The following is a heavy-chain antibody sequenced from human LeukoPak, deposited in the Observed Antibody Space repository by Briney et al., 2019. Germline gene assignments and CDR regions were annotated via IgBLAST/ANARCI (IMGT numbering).Heavy chain of an antibody. CDR1: GYTFTSYG. D-gene: IGHD5-18*01. Sequence: ASVKVSCKASGYTFTSYGISWVRQAPGQGLEWMGWISAYNGNTNYAQKLQGRVTMTTDTSTSTAHMELRSLRSDDAAVYYCARDRIQLWPRPDYWGQGTLVTVSS. CDR2: ISAYNGNT. CDR3: ARDRIQLWPRPDY. J-gene: IGHJ4*02. V-gene: IGHV1-18*01.